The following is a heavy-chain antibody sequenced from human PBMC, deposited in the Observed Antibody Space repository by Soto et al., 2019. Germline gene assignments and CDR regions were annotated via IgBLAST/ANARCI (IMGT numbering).Heavy chain of an antibody. J-gene: IGHJ6*02. D-gene: IGHD5-18*01. CDR2: IIPIFGTA. CDR3: ASVDTAMEPYYYYGMDV. V-gene: IGHV1-69*13. CDR1: GGTFSSYA. Sequence: SVKVSCKASGGTFSSYAISWVRQAPGQGLEWMGGIIPIFGTANYAQKFQGRVTITADESTSTAYMELSSLRSEDTAVYYCASVDTAMEPYYYYGMDVWGQGTTVTVSS.